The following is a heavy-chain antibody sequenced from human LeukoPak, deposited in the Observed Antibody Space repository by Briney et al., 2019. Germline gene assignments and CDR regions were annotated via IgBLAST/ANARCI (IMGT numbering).Heavy chain of an antibody. J-gene: IGHJ5*02. D-gene: IGHD2-2*01. Sequence: ASVKVSCKASGYTFTSYDINWVRQATGQGLEWMGWMNPNSGNTGYAQKFQGRVTMTRNTSISTAYMELSSLRSEDTAVYYCARRRIAVVPAAMSGFDPWGQGTLVTVSS. V-gene: IGHV1-8*01. CDR2: MNPNSGNT. CDR3: ARRRIAVVPAAMSGFDP. CDR1: GYTFTSYD.